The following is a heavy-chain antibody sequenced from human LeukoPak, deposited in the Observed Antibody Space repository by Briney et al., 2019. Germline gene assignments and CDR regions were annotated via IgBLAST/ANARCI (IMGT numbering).Heavy chain of an antibody. V-gene: IGHV3-23*01. CDR3: ARGIDGYYDY. J-gene: IGHJ4*02. CDR2: ISGSGDNT. CDR1: GFTFTSYA. Sequence: GGSLRLSCAASGFTFTSYAMTWVRLAPGKGLEWVSSISGSGDNTYYADSVKGRFTISRDNSKNTLYLQMNSLRSEDTAVYYCARGIDGYYDYWGQGTLVTVSS. D-gene: IGHD3-22*01.